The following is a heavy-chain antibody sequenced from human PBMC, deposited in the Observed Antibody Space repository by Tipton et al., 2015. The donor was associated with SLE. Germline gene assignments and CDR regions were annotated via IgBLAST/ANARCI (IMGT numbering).Heavy chain of an antibody. CDR2: ISSSGSTI. Sequence: SLRLSCAASGFTFSSYEMNWVRQAPGKGLEWVSYISSSGSTIYYADSVKGRFTISRDNAKNSLYLQMNSLRAEDTAVYYCARGLLEWLPFDYWGQGTLVTVSS. D-gene: IGHD3-3*01. J-gene: IGHJ4*02. V-gene: IGHV3-48*03. CDR3: ARGLLEWLPFDY. CDR1: GFTFSSYE.